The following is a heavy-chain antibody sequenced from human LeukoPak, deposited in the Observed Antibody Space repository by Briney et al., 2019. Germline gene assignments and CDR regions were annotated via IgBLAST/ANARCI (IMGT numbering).Heavy chain of an antibody. CDR2: IYSGGNT. CDR3: ARNLTGTTWSENDY. J-gene: IGHJ4*02. Sequence: GGSLRLSCAASGFTFSRGYMSWVRQAPGKGLEWVSVIYSGGNTYYADSVKGRFTVSRDSSKNTVYLQMNSLRVEDTAVYYCARNLTGTTWSENDYWGQGALVTISS. CDR1: GFTFSRGY. D-gene: IGHD6-13*01. V-gene: IGHV3-66*01.